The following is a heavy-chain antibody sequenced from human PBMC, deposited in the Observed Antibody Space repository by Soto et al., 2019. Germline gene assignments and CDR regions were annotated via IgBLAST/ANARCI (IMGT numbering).Heavy chain of an antibody. D-gene: IGHD2-15*01. CDR2: ISYDGSNK. J-gene: IGHJ6*02. CDR3: ARGDREDIAVVVGARPVEYGVDV. Sequence: QVQLVESGGGVVQPGRSLRLSCAASGFTFRSYAMPWVRQAPGKGLECVAVISYDGSNKFYRDSVKGRFTISRDNSKNTLYLQINSLRYEDTAVYYCARGDREDIAVVVGARPVEYGVDVWGQGTTVTVSS. V-gene: IGHV3-30-3*01. CDR1: GFTFRSYA.